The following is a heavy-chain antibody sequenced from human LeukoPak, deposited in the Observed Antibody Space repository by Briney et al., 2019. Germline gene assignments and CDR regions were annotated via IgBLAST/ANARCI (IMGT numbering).Heavy chain of an antibody. CDR1: GSASSSQA. Sequence: PGGSLRLSCAASGSASSSQAMGWVRQAPGRGLEWVSAISDGGGSTYYADSVKGRFTISRDNSKNTLFLQMNSLRAEDTAVYYCAKDARRTSGWYFFDYWGQGTLVTVSS. CDR3: AKDARRTSGWYFFDY. D-gene: IGHD6-19*01. CDR2: ISDGGGST. J-gene: IGHJ4*02. V-gene: IGHV3-23*01.